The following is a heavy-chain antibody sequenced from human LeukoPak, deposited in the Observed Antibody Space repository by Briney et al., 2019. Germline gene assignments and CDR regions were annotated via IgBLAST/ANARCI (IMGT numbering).Heavy chain of an antibody. D-gene: IGHD4-11*01. V-gene: IGHV3-7*01. CDR1: GFIFTNYD. J-gene: IGHJ1*01. Sequence: GGSLRLSCAASGFIFTNYDMNWVRQAPGKGLEWVANVQHIGGETYYVDSVKGRFTISRDNAKNSVYLQMNSLGADDTAVYYCATYSILNAREFRYWGQGTLVTVTS. CDR2: VQHIGGET. CDR3: ATYSILNAREFRY.